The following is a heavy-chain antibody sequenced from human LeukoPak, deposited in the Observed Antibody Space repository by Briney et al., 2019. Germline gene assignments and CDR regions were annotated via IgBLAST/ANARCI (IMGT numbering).Heavy chain of an antibody. CDR2: IYSGGST. CDR1: GFTVSTNY. V-gene: IGHV3-53*01. J-gene: IGHJ4*02. D-gene: IGHD3-22*01. CDR3: AKDLGYYYPYYFDY. Sequence: GGSLRLSCVVSGFTVSTNYMSWVRQAPGKGLEWVSLIYSGGSTYYADSVKGRFTISRDNSKNTLYLQMNSLRAEDTAVYYCAKDLGYYYPYYFDYWGQGTLVTVSS.